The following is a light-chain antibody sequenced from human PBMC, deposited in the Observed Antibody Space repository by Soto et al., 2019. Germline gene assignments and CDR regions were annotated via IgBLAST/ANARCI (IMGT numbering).Light chain of an antibody. CDR1: SSNIGNNY. CDR2: DNN. V-gene: IGLV1-51*01. J-gene: IGLJ1*01. Sequence: QCVRTQPPSVSAAPGQKVTISCSGSSSNIGNNYVSWYQQLPGTAPKLLIYDNNKRPSGIPDRFSGSKSGTSATLGITGLQTGDEADYYCGTWDSSLSAYVFGTGTKVTVL. CDR3: GTWDSSLSAYV.